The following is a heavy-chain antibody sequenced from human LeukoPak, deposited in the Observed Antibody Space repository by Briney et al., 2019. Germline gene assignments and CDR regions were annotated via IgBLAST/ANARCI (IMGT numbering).Heavy chain of an antibody. Sequence: GGSLRLSCAASGFTFSSYAMSWVRQAPGKGLEWVSAISGSGGSTYYADSVKGRFTISRDNSKNTLYLQMNSLRAEDTAVYYCAKPATDRPFGDYTYFDYWGQGTQVTVSS. V-gene: IGHV3-23*01. D-gene: IGHD3-10*01. CDR2: ISGSGGST. CDR1: GFTFSSYA. J-gene: IGHJ4*02. CDR3: AKPATDRPFGDYTYFDY.